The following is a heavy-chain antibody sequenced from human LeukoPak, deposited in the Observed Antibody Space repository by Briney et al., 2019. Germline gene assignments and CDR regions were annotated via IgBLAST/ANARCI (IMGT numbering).Heavy chain of an antibody. D-gene: IGHD3-3*01. CDR1: GGSISSYY. Sequence: SETLSLTCTVSGGSISSYYWSWIRQPPGKGLEWIGYIYYSGYTNYNPSLKSRVTISVDTSKNQFSLKLSSVTAADTAVYYCARGAHRNVLRFLEWLIDIWGQGTMVTVSS. CDR2: IYYSGYT. CDR3: ARGAHRNVLRFLEWLIDI. V-gene: IGHV4-59*01. J-gene: IGHJ3*02.